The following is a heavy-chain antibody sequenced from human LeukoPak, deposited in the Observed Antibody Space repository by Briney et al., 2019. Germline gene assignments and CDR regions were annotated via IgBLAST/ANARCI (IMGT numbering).Heavy chain of an antibody. CDR2: LSGDSDIT. CDR1: GFSFSSYA. D-gene: IGHD3-16*02. CDR3: ARDIGRRFSGYYYYMDV. Sequence: GGSLRLSCTPSGFSFSSYAMNWVRQAPGKGLEWLSILSGDSDITHYADTVKGRFTISRDNSKNTLYLQMNRLRAEDTAVYYCARDIGRRFSGYYYYMDVWGKGTTVTVSS. J-gene: IGHJ6*03. V-gene: IGHV3-23*01.